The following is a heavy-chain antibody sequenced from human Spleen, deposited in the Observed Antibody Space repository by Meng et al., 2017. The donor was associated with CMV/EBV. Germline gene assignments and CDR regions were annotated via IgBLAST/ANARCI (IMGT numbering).Heavy chain of an antibody. Sequence: VQAQELGPGHGKLVQTLSHICTVSGGSISSGCYYWSWNRQPAGKGLEWIGRIYTSGSTNYSPSLKSRVTISVDTSKNQFSLKLSSVTAADTAVYYCARGDGDYGSYYWGQGTLVTVSS. CDR2: IYTSGST. J-gene: IGHJ4*02. D-gene: IGHD4-17*01. CDR1: GGSISSGCYY. V-gene: IGHV4-61*02. CDR3: ARGDGDYGSYY.